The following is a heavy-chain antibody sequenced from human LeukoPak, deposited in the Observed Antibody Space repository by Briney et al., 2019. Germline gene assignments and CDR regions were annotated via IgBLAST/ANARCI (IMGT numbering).Heavy chain of an antibody. CDR3: ARARIRRSGGSCFDY. CDR1: GGSFSGYY. J-gene: IGHJ4*02. D-gene: IGHD2-15*01. CDR2: INHSGST. Sequence: SETLSLTCAVYGGSFSGYYWSWIRQPPGKGLEWIGEINHSGSTNYNPSLKSRVTISVDTSKDQFSLKLSSVTAADTAVYYCARARIRRSGGSCFDYWGQGTLVTVSS. V-gene: IGHV4-34*01.